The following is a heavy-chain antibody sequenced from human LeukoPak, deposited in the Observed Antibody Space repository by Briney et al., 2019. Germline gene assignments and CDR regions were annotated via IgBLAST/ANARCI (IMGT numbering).Heavy chain of an antibody. J-gene: IGHJ4*02. CDR3: ARGSIVGATFDYFDY. CDR1: GGTFSSYA. CDR2: IIPIFGTA. Sequence: SVKVSCKASGGTFSSYAISWVRQAPGQGLEWMGGIIPIFGTANYAQKFQGRVTITADESTSTAYMELSSLRSEDTAVYYCARGSIVGATFDYFDYWGQGTLVTVSS. D-gene: IGHD1-26*01. V-gene: IGHV1-69*13.